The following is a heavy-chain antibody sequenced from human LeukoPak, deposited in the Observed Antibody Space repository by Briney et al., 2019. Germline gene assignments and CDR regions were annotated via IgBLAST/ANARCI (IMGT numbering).Heavy chain of an antibody. J-gene: IGHJ4*02. Sequence: ASVKVSCKASGYTFTSYYMHWVRQAPGQGLEWMGIINPSGGSTSYAQKFQGRVTMTRDTSTSTVYMELSSLRSEDTAVYYCARDRYYDFWSGYLSPLDYWGQRTLVTVSS. CDR3: ARDRYYDFWSGYLSPLDY. CDR2: INPSGGST. D-gene: IGHD3-3*01. V-gene: IGHV1-46*01. CDR1: GYTFTSYY.